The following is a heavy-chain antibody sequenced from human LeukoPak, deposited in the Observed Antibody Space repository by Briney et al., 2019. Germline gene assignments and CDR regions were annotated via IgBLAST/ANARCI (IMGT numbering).Heavy chain of an antibody. Sequence: SEALSLTCTVSGGSISSYYWSWIRQPPGKGLEWIAYIYDSGSTNYNPTLKSRVTISVDMSKNQFSLKLSSVTAADTAVYYCARGSYRFDFWGQGTLVTVSS. CDR2: IYDSGST. V-gene: IGHV4-59*01. CDR3: ARGSYRFDF. CDR1: GGSISSYY. J-gene: IGHJ4*02.